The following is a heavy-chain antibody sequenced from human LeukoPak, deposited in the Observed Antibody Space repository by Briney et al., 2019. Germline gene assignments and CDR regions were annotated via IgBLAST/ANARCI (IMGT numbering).Heavy chain of an antibody. CDR3: ARAYSSSWYAKYFDY. V-gene: IGHV3-48*03. CDR1: GFTFSSYE. CDR2: ISSSGSTI. Sequence: GGSLRLSCAASGFTFSSYEMNWVRQAPGKGLEWVSYISSSGSTIYYADSVKGRFTISRDNAKNSLYLQMNSLRAEDTAVYYCARAYSSSWYAKYFDYWGQGTLVTVSS. D-gene: IGHD6-13*01. J-gene: IGHJ4*02.